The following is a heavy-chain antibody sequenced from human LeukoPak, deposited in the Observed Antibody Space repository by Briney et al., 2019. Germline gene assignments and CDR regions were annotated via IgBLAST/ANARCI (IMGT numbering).Heavy chain of an antibody. Sequence: GASVKVSCKASGYTFTGYYMHWVRQAPGQGLEWMGWINPNSGGTNYAQKFQGRVTMTRDTSISTAYMELSRLRSDDTAVYYCAREKRYCSGCSCYSSPIPNDYWGQGTLVTVSS. CDR2: INPNSGGT. CDR3: AREKRYCSGCSCYSSPIPNDY. CDR1: GYTFTGYY. J-gene: IGHJ4*02. V-gene: IGHV1-2*02. D-gene: IGHD2-15*01.